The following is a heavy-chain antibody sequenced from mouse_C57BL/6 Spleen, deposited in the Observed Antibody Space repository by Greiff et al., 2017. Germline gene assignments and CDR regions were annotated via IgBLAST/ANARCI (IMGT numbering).Heavy chain of an antibody. Sequence: QVQLQQPGAELVKPGASVKLSCKASGYTFTSYWMQWVKQRPGQGLEWIGGIDPSDSYTNYNPKFKGKATLTVATSSSTAYMQLSSLTSEDSAVDYCAKEVTTNYWGQGTTLTVSS. CDR3: AKEVTTNY. D-gene: IGHD2-2*01. CDR1: GYTFTSYW. CDR2: IDPSDSYT. J-gene: IGHJ2*01. V-gene: IGHV1-50*01.